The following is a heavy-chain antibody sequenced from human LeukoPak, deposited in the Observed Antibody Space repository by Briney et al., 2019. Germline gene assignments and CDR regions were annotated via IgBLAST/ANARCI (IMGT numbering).Heavy chain of an antibody. CDR3: ARVYDVLTGGFDY. J-gene: IGHJ4*02. D-gene: IGHD3-9*01. V-gene: IGHV3-21*01. CDR1: GFTFSSYW. Sequence: GGSLRLSCAASGFTFSSYWMHWVRQAPGKGLEWVSFISSSSISIHYADPVKGRFTISRNNARDILYLQMDSLRVEDTAIYYCARVYDVLTGGFDYWGQGVPVTVSS. CDR2: ISSSSISI.